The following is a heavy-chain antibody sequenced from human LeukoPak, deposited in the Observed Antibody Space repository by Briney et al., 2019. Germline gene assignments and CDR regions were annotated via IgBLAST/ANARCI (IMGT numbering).Heavy chain of an antibody. CDR2: ISSSSSTI. D-gene: IGHD4-23*01. J-gene: IGHJ4*02. V-gene: IGHV3-48*01. CDR3: AKRDNGGDSGIDY. CDR1: GFTFSSYG. Sequence: GGSLRLSCAASGFTFSSYGMTWVRQAPGKGLEWVSYISSSSSTICYADSVKGRFTLSRDNSKNTLYLQVNSLRLDDTAVYYCAKRDNGGDSGIDYWGQGTLVTVSS.